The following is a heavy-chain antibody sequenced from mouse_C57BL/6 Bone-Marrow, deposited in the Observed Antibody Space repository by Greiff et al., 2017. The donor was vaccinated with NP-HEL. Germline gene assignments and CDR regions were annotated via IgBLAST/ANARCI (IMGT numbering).Heavy chain of an antibody. V-gene: IGHV5-17*01. CDR1: GFTFSDYG. J-gene: IGHJ3*01. Sequence: EVQVVEPGGGLVKPGGSLKLSCAASGFTFSDYGMHWVRQAPEKGLEWVAYISSGSSTIYYADTVKGRFTLSRDNAKNTLFLQMTSLRSEDTAMYYGGGSDYAWFDYWGQGTLVTVSA. D-gene: IGHD2-4*01. CDR2: ISSGSSTI. CDR3: GGSDYAWFDY.